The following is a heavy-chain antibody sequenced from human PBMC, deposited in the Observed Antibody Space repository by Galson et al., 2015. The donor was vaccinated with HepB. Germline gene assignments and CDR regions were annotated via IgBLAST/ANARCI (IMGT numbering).Heavy chain of an antibody. CDR3: ASPTLAAPGGYFDY. J-gene: IGHJ4*02. V-gene: IGHV3-30*03. CDR1: GFTFSDYA. CDR2: ISYDGSNK. Sequence: SLRLSCAASGFTFSDYAMSWVRQAPGKGLEWVAVISYDGSNKYYADSVKGRFTISRDNSKNTLYLQMNSLRAEDTAVYYCASPTLAAPGGYFDYWGQGTLVTVSS. D-gene: IGHD6-6*01.